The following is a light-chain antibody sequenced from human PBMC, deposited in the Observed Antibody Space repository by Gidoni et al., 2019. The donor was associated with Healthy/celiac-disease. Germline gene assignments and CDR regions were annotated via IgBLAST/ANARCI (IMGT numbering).Light chain of an antibody. CDR1: QSISSY. V-gene: IGKV1-39*01. J-gene: IGKJ5*01. CDR3: QKSYSTRIT. CDR2: AAC. Sequence: DIQMTQSTSSRSASVGDRVTIHCRASQSISSYLNWYQQKPGKDPKLMIYAACSLQRGVRSRFRGSGSGTDFNITISSLQPEDFATYYCQKSYSTRITFGQGKRLEIK.